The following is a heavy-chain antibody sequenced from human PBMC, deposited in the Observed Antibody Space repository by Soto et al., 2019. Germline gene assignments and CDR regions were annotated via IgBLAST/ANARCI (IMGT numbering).Heavy chain of an antibody. D-gene: IGHD3-10*01. J-gene: IGHJ3*02. CDR2: IVPMVGRT. V-gene: IGHV1-69*02. CDR1: GGSFSSYT. CDR3: ALDSGSDVFDI. Sequence: QVQLVQSGAEVKKTGSSVKVSCKASGGSFSSYTISWVRQAPGQGLEWMGRIVPMVGRTIYAQKFQGRVAISADKSTTTAYMDLSYLASEDTAMYYCALDSGSDVFDIWGQGTLVTVSS.